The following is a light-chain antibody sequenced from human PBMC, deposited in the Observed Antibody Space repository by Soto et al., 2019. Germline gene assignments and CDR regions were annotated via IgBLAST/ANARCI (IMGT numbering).Light chain of an antibody. Sequence: QSALTQPASVSGSPGQSITISCTGTSSDVGGYNYVSWYQQHPGKAPKLMSYEVSNRPSGVSNRFSGSKSGNTASLPISGLQAEDEDDYYCSSYTSSSTVVFGGGTKLTV. V-gene: IGLV2-14*01. J-gene: IGLJ2*01. CDR2: EVS. CDR3: SSYTSSSTVV. CDR1: SSDVGGYNY.